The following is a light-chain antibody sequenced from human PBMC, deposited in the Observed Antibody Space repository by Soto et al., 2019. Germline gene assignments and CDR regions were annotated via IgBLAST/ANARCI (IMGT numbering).Light chain of an antibody. Sequence: DIHMTQSPSTLSASVGDRVTITCRARQSLTMWLAWYQQKPGKAPNLLIYKTSSLESGVPSRFSGSGSGTAVTLTISSRQPDDFAPYYCQHWTDYSWTCGEGPMVEVK. CDR3: QHWTDYSWT. V-gene: IGKV1-5*03. CDR2: KTS. J-gene: IGKJ1*01. CDR1: QSLTMW.